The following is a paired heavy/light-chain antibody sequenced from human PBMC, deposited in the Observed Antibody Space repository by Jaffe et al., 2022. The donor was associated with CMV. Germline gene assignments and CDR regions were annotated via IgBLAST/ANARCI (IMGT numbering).Heavy chain of an antibody. CDR1: GFTFTSYW. V-gene: IGHV3-7*03. J-gene: IGHJ4*02. Sequence: EVQLVESGGGLVQPGGSLRLSCAASGFTFTSYWMSWVRQPPGKGLEWVANIKQDGSEKYYVDSVKGRFTISRDNAKNSLYLQMNSLRAEDTAVYYCATERRDTVTINVGFHYWGQGTLVTVSS. D-gene: IGHD4-17*01. CDR3: ATERRDTVTINVGFHY. CDR2: IKQDGSEK.
Light chain of an antibody. CDR1: NLGEKY. J-gene: IGLJ2*01. CDR3: QAWDSSTGGV. CDR2: QAT. Sequence: SYELAQPPSVSVSPGQTANITCSGDNLGEKYACWYQQKPGQSPVLVMYQATKGPSGIPERFSGSNSGNTATLTISGTQAMDEADYYCQAWDSSTGGVFGGGTKLTVL. V-gene: IGLV3-1*01.